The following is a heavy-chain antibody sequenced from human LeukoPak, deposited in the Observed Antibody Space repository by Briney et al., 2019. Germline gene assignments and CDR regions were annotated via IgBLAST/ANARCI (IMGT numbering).Heavy chain of an antibody. CDR1: GYTFTSYD. J-gene: IGHJ4*02. V-gene: IGHV1-8*03. Sequence: ASVKVSCKASGYTFTSYDINWARQATGQGLEWMGWMNPNSGNTGYAQKFQGRVTITRNTSISTAYMELSSLRSEDTAVYYCARVTGDLDFWSGYFFDYWGQGTLVTVSS. D-gene: IGHD3-3*01. CDR2: MNPNSGNT. CDR3: ARVTGDLDFWSGYFFDY.